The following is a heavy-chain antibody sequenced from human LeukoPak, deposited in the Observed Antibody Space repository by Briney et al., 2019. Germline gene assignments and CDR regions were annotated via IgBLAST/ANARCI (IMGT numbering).Heavy chain of an antibody. Sequence: SETLSLTCTVSGASISSRDDYWGWIRQAPGKGLEWIGSIYSSGTTYYNPSLKSRLSISVDTSKNQFSLELRSVTAADTAVYYCARGIVGRTGFHFWGQGSLVTVSS. CDR2: IYSSGTT. D-gene: IGHD1-26*01. CDR1: GASISSRDDY. CDR3: ARGIVGRTGFHF. J-gene: IGHJ4*02. V-gene: IGHV4-39*01.